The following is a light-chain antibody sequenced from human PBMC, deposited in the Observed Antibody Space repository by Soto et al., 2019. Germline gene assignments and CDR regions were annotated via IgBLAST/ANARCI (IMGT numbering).Light chain of an antibody. Sequence: AIQLTQSPSSLSASVGDRVTITCRASQGISSALAWYQQKPGKAPKLLIYDASSLESGVPSRFSGSGSGTDFTLTISSLQPEDFATYYCQQGGAFGGGTKVEIK. CDR2: DAS. CDR1: QGISSA. CDR3: QQGGA. J-gene: IGKJ4*01. V-gene: IGKV1-13*02.